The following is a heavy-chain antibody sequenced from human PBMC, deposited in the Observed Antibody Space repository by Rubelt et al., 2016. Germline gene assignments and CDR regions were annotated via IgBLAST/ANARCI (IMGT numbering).Heavy chain of an antibody. J-gene: IGHJ2*01. V-gene: IGHV3-33*01. Sequence: ESGGGVVQPGRSLRLSCTASGFTFRNYGMHWVRQAPGKGLAWVAVIWYDGSNNRFADSVKGRFTISRDNSKNMLWLQMNSLSAEDTAVYQCARDRNWGRSDWYLDLWGRGTLVTVSS. D-gene: IGHD7-27*01. CDR2: IWYDGSNN. CDR1: GFTFRNYG. CDR3: ARDRNWGRSDWYLDL.